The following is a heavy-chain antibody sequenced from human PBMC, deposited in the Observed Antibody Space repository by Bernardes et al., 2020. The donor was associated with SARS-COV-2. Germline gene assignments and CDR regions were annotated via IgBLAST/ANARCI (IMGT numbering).Heavy chain of an antibody. J-gene: IGHJ4*02. V-gene: IGHV1-18*04. CDR2: ISGYNGNT. CDR1: GYTYTPYG. CDR3: ARVEGFCSGGTCFSLFYFDH. D-gene: IGHD2-15*01. Sequence: ASVKVSCKASGYTYTPYGIGWVRQAPGHGLEWLGWISGYNGNTTYARPLQGRISMTSDLSTNTAFMELRRLRVDDTAVYFCARVEGFCSGGTCFSLFYFDHWGQGSQVSVSS.